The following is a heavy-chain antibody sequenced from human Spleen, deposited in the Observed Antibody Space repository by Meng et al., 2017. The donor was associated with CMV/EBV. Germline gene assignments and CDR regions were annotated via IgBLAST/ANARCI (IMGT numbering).Heavy chain of an antibody. Sequence: GESLKISCAASGFTFSSYGMHWVRQAPGKGLEWVSVIYSGGSTYYADSVKGRFTISRDNSKNTLYLQMNSLRAEDTAVYYCARSWQGRFDYWGQGTLVTVSS. CDR2: IYSGGST. CDR3: ARSWQGRFDY. J-gene: IGHJ4*02. CDR1: GFTFSSYG. V-gene: IGHV3-NL1*01. D-gene: IGHD3-10*01.